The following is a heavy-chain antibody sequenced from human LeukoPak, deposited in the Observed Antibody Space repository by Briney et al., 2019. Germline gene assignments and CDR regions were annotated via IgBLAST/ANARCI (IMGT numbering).Heavy chain of an antibody. D-gene: IGHD3-10*01. J-gene: IGHJ4*02. Sequence: GGSLRLSCAASGFTFSGYGMHWVRQAPGKGLEWVAFIRYDGSNHYYADSVKGRFTISRDNAKISLYLQMNSLRAEDTAVYYCARLLAYGSGAEAFDYWGQGALVTVSS. CDR3: ARLLAYGSGAEAFDY. CDR2: IRYDGSNH. V-gene: IGHV3-30*02. CDR1: GFTFSGYG.